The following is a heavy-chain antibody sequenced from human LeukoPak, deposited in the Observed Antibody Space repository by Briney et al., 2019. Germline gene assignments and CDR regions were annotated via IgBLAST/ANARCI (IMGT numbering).Heavy chain of an antibody. CDR2: ISGGADST. D-gene: IGHD6-13*01. Sequence: GGSLRLSCAASGFTFSNYAMSWVRQAPGKGLEWVSAISGGADSTFYADSVKGRFTISRDNSKNTLYLQMNSLRAEDTAVYYCAKSTVGTIAAAGTYYWGQGTLVTVSS. J-gene: IGHJ4*02. V-gene: IGHV3-23*01. CDR1: GFTFSNYA. CDR3: AKSTVGTIAAAGTYY.